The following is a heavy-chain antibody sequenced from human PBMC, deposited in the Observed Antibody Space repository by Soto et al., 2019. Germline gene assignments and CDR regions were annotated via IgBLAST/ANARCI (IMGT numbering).Heavy chain of an antibody. D-gene: IGHD1-1*01. Sequence: GVSIRLSCSASGFTFSKFAMSWVRQAPEKGLQYLSGISSNGFSIYYADSVKGRFTISRDNSKNTLYLQMSSLRPEDTAVYYCTRGPRSTSTGTGAFWGQGTLVTVSS. CDR3: TRGPRSTSTGTGAF. J-gene: IGHJ4*02. V-gene: IGHV3-64D*06. CDR1: GFTFSKFA. CDR2: ISSNGFSI.